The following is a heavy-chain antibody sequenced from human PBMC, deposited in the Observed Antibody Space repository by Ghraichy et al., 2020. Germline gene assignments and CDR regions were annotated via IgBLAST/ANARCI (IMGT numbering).Heavy chain of an antibody. CDR3: ARLWGYSYGYVDY. D-gene: IGHD5-18*01. V-gene: IGHV4-39*01. Sequence: SETLSLTCTVSGGSISSSNCYLGWIRQPPGKGLEWIGSIYYGGSTYYNPSLKSRVAISVDTSKNQFSLKLSSVTAADTAVYYCARLWGYSYGYVDYWGQGALVTASA. CDR1: GGSISSSNCY. J-gene: IGHJ4*02. CDR2: IYYGGST.